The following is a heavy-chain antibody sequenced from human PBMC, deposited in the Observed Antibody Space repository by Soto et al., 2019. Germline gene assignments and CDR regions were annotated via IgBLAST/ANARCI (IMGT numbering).Heavy chain of an antibody. CDR3: ASPGYGGNSHYYYYGMDV. D-gene: IGHD2-21*02. V-gene: IGHV3-53*01. CDR2: IYSGGST. Sequence: PGGSLRLSCAASGFTVSSNYMSWVRQAPGKGLEWVSVIYSGGSTYYADSVKGRFTISRDNSKNTLYLQMNSLRAEDTAVYYCASPGYGGNSHYYYYGMDVWGPGTTVTVSS. CDR1: GFTVSSNY. J-gene: IGHJ6*02.